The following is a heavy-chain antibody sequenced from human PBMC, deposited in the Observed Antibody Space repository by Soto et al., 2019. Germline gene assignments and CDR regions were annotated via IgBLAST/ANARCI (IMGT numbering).Heavy chain of an antibody. CDR1: GGSISSYY. V-gene: IGHV4-59*01. Sequence: SETLSLTCTVSGGSISSYYWSWIRQPPGKGLEWIGYIYYSGSTNYNPSLKSRVTISVDTSKNQFSLKLSSVTAADTAVYYCARDMGYYYGMDVWGQGTTVTVSS. J-gene: IGHJ6*02. CDR2: IYYSGST. CDR3: ARDMGYYYGMDV. D-gene: IGHD3-10*01.